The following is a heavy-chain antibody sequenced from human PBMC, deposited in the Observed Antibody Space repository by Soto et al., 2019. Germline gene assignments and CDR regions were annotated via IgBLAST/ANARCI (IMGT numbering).Heavy chain of an antibody. D-gene: IGHD2-15*01. CDR1: GGAFSSYA. CDR2: TIPIFGTA. Sequence: SVKVSCKASGGAFSSYAISWVRQAPGQGLEWMGGTIPIFGTANYAQKFQGRVTITADEYTSTAYMELSSLRSEDTDVYYCARAEGGKSVDDLPQYRMDVWGQGTTVTVSS. J-gene: IGHJ6*02. V-gene: IGHV1-69*13. CDR3: ARAEGGKSVDDLPQYRMDV.